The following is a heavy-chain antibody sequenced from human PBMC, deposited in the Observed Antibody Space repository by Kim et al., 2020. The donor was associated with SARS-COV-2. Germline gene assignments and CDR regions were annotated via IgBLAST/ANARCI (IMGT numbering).Heavy chain of an antibody. J-gene: IGHJ1*01. Sequence: GGSLRLSCAASGFSFSTSAMTWVRQAPGRGLEWVSAISGSSTYRYYADSVKGRFTISRDDASNSLYLQMDSLRDENTAIYYCARDDVGYTYGRSLNYWGQGALIIVSS. V-gene: IGHV3-21*04. D-gene: IGHD5-18*01. CDR2: ISGSSTYR. CDR3: ARDDVGYTYGRSLNY. CDR1: GFSFSTSA.